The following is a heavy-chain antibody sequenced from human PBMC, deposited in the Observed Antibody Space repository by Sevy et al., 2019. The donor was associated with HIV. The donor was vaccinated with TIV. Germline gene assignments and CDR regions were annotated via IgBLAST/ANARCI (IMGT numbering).Heavy chain of an antibody. CDR3: AKNYHFGPTVAGRSGWFDP. CDR1: RFTFSSYA. J-gene: IGHJ5*02. V-gene: IGHV3-23*01. CDR2: INGSGGRT. D-gene: IGHD6-19*01. Sequence: GGSLRLSCTVSRFTFSSYAMSWVRQAPGKGLEWVSTINGSGGRTYYADSVKGRFTISRDNSKNTLYLQMNSLRAEDTAVYYCAKNYHFGPTVAGRSGWFDPWGQGTLVTVSS.